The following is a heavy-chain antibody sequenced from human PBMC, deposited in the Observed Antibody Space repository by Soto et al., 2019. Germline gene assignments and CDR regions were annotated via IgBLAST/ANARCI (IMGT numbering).Heavy chain of an antibody. J-gene: IGHJ6*03. Sequence: GGSLRLSCAASGFTFSSYAMSWVRQAPGKGLEWVSAISGSGGSTYYADSVKGRFTISRDNSKNTLYLQMNSLRAEDTAVYYCAKGGYSYGSGYYYYMDVWGKGTTVTVSS. CDR1: GFTFSSYA. D-gene: IGHD5-18*01. CDR2: ISGSGGST. V-gene: IGHV3-23*01. CDR3: AKGGYSYGSGYYYYMDV.